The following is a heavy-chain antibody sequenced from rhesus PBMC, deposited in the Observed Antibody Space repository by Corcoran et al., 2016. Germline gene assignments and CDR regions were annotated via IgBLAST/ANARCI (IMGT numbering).Heavy chain of an antibody. CDR3: AREYCTGSGYYQCFDY. CDR1: GGSINYFYY. Sequence: QVQLQESGPGLVKSSETLSLTCTVSGGSINYFYYWHWFRQPPGKRPEWIGNSHGNSVANYYPPSLQSRATISKDTSKNQFSLNLSSMTAADTAVYYCAREYCTGSGYYQCFDYWGQGVLVTVSS. D-gene: IGHD2-21*01. V-gene: IGHV4S9*01. CDR2: SHGNSVAN. J-gene: IGHJ4*01.